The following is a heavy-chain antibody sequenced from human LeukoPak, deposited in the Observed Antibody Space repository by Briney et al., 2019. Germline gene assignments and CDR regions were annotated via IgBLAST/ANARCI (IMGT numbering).Heavy chain of an antibody. CDR1: VGSFSGYF. Sequence: SETLSLTCGVSVGSFSGYFWSWIRQPPGKGLEWIGETFHSGSTNYSPSLTSRVTISVDRTQNQFSLKSTSVTAADTAVFFCVRHIGTMMGGFGHWFDPWGQGTLVTVSS. J-gene: IGHJ5*02. CDR2: TFHSGST. CDR3: VRHIGTMMGGFGHWFDP. D-gene: IGHD1-14*01. V-gene: IGHV4-34*12.